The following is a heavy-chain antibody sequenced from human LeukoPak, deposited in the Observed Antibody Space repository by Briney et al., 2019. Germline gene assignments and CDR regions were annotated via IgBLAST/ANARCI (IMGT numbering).Heavy chain of an antibody. CDR2: ISSSSSYI. CDR3: ARDPNPPAFDI. Sequence: GGSLRLSCAASGFTFDDYGMSWVRQAPGKGLEWVSSISSSSSYIYYADSVKGRFTISRDNAKNSLYLQMNSLRSEDTAVYYCARDPNPPAFDIWGQGTMVTVSS. J-gene: IGHJ3*02. CDR1: GFTFDDYG. V-gene: IGHV3-21*04.